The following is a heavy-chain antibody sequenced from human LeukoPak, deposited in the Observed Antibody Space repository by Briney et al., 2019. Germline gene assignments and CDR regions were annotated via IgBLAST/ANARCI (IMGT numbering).Heavy chain of an antibody. CDR2: IKSKTNGGTP. Sequence: GGSLRLSCVVSGFSFSNAWMTWVRQAPGKGLEWVGRIKSKTNGGTPDYAAPVKGRFTISRDDSKSTLYLQMNGLKTEDTAVYYCTTEYYYDSSDSWYYYYYMDVWGKGTTVTVSS. D-gene: IGHD3-22*01. J-gene: IGHJ6*03. V-gene: IGHV3-15*01. CDR1: GFSFSNAW. CDR3: TTEYYYDSSDSWYYYYYMDV.